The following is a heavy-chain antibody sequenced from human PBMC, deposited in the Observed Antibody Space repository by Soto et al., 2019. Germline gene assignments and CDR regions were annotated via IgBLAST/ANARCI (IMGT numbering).Heavy chain of an antibody. V-gene: IGHV4-59*01. Sequence: PSETLSLTCTVSGVSISSYYWSRIRQPPGKGLEWIGYIYYSGSTNYNPSLKSRVTISVDTSKNQFSLKLTSVTAADTAVYYCARRYGSAFDFWGQGTMVTVSS. CDR2: IYYSGST. D-gene: IGHD3-10*01. J-gene: IGHJ3*01. CDR1: GVSISSYY. CDR3: ARRYGSAFDF.